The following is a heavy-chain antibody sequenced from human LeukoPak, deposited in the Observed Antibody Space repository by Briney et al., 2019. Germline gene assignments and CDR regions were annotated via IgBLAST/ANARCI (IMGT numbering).Heavy chain of an antibody. D-gene: IGHD6-13*01. Sequence: SETLSLTCAVYGGSISGNCWSWIRQPPAKGLEWIGEINHSGITNYNPSLKSRGTISVDTSKTQYSLKLSSVTAADTAVYYCARAAGSAFDIWGQGTMVTVSS. CDR3: ARAAGSAFDI. J-gene: IGHJ3*02. CDR2: INHSGIT. CDR1: GGSISGNC. V-gene: IGHV4-34*01.